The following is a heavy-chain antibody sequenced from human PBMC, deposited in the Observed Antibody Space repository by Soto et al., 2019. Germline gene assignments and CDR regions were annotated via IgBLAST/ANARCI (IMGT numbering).Heavy chain of an antibody. CDR2: IYYSGST. J-gene: IGHJ3*02. CDR1: GGSISSGGNS. CDR3: ARGPDYYDSHLDI. V-gene: IGHV4-31*03. D-gene: IGHD3-22*01. Sequence: SETLSLTCTVSGGSISSGGNSWGWIRQHPGKGLEWIGYIYYSGSTYYNPSLKSRVTISVDTSKNQFSLKLSSVTAADTAVYYCARGPDYYDSHLDIWGQGTMVTVSS.